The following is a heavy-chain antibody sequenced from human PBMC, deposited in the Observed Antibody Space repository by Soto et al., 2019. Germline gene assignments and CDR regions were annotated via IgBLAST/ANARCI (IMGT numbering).Heavy chain of an antibody. CDR2: ISDRGDTT. CDR1: GFTIRSYA. Sequence: GGSLRLSCAVSGFTIRSYAMSWVRQAPGKGLEWVSAISDRGDTTHYADSVKGRFTISRDTAKNTLHLQMNTLRVEDTAVYYCAKDKAGTTSFDYWGRGTLVTVYS. V-gene: IGHV3-23*01. D-gene: IGHD1-1*01. CDR3: AKDKAGTTSFDY. J-gene: IGHJ4*02.